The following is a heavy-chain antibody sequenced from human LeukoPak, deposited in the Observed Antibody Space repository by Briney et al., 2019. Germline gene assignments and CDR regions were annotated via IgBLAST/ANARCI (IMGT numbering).Heavy chain of an antibody. V-gene: IGHV1-3*01. CDR3: ARVDYYDSSGYYYFDY. J-gene: IGHJ4*02. CDR1: GYTFTSYA. Sequence: ASVKVSCKASGYTFTSYAMYWVRQAPGQRLEWMGWINAGNGNTKYSQKFQGRVTITRDTSASTAYMELSSLRSEDTAVYYCARVDYYDSSGYYYFDYWGQGTLVTVSS. D-gene: IGHD3-22*01. CDR2: INAGNGNT.